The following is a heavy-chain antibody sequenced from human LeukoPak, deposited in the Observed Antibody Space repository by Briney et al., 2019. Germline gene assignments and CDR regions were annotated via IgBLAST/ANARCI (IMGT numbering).Heavy chain of an antibody. Sequence: ASVKVSCKASGYTFTGYYMHWVRQAPGQGLEWMGWINPNSGGTNYAQKFQGRVTMTRDTSISTAYMELSRLRSDDTAVYYCARVPKKWLRLGAYYYYYYMDVWGKGTTVTVSS. CDR3: ARVPKKWLRLGAYYYYYYMDV. V-gene: IGHV1-2*02. J-gene: IGHJ6*03. CDR1: GYTFTGYY. CDR2: INPNSGGT. D-gene: IGHD5-12*01.